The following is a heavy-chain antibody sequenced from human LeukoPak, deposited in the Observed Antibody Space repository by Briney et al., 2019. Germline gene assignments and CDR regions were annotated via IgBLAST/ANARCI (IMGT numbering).Heavy chain of an antibody. D-gene: IGHD7-27*01. Sequence: PGGSLRLSCAASGFTFDDYTMHWVRQAPGKGLEWVSLINLDGGDTYYADSVKGRFTISRDNSKNSLYLQMNSLRTEDTALYYCVKDEDWGFSDWGQGTLVIVSS. CDR3: VKDEDWGFSD. CDR2: INLDGGDT. J-gene: IGHJ4*02. V-gene: IGHV3-43*01. CDR1: GFTFDDYT.